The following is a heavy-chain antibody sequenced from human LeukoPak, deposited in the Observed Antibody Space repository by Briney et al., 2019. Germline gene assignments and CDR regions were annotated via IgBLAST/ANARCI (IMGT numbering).Heavy chain of an antibody. Sequence: PGGSLRLSCEASGFTFVAYAVTWVRQAPGQGLEWVSSIGSDNKPHYSESVKGRFTISRDNSKNTLYLQMNSLRAADTVVYYCAKAPGTAVAGPFDYWGQGTLVTVSS. CDR2: IGSDNKP. V-gene: IGHV3-23*05. D-gene: IGHD6-19*01. CDR3: AKAPGTAVAGPFDY. CDR1: GFTFVAYA. J-gene: IGHJ4*02.